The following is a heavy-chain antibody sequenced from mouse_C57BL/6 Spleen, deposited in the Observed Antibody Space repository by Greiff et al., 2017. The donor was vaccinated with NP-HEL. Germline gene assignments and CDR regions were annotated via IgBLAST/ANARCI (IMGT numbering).Heavy chain of an antibody. CDR3: ARTARMKY. CDR2: ISYSGST. D-gene: IGHD1-2*01. J-gene: IGHJ2*01. Sequence: EVQLQQSGPGLVKPSQSLSLTCTVTGYSITSGYGWNWIRQFPGNKLEWMGYISYSGSTNYKPALKSRISITRDTSKNQFFLQLNSVTTEDTATYYCARTARMKYWGQGTTLTVSS. CDR1: GYSITSGYG. V-gene: IGHV3-2*02.